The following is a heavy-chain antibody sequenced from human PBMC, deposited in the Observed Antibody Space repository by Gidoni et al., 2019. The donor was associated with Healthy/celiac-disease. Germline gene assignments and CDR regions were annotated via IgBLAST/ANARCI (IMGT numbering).Heavy chain of an antibody. D-gene: IGHD3-10*01. J-gene: IGHJ4*02. CDR3: ARGRSYYYGSGSPSGFDY. Sequence: QVQLQPWGAGLLKPSETLSLTCAVYDGSFSSYYWSWIRQPPGKGLEWIGEINHSGSTNYNPSLKSRVTISVDTSKNQFSLKLSSVPAADTAVYYCARGRSYYYGSGSPSGFDYWGQGTLVTVSS. V-gene: IGHV4-34*01. CDR2: INHSGST. CDR1: DGSFSSYY.